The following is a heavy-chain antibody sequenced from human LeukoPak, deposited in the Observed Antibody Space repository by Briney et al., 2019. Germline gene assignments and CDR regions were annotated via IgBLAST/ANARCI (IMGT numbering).Heavy chain of an antibody. CDR3: ARDYGDPGSMDV. CDR2: IYYSGST. CDR1: GDSISSYY. D-gene: IGHD4-17*01. J-gene: IGHJ6*04. V-gene: IGHV4-59*01. Sequence: SETLSLTCTVSGDSISSYYWSWIRQPPGKGLEWIGYIYYSGSTNYNPSLKSRVTISVDTSKNQFSLKLSSVTAADTAVYYCARDYGDPGSMDVWGKGTTVTVSS.